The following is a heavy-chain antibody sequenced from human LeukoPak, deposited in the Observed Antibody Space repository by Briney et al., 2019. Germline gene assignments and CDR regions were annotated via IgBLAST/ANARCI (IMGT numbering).Heavy chain of an antibody. CDR1: RFTFSNAY. J-gene: IGHJ4*02. D-gene: IGHD6-13*01. V-gene: IGHV3-15*04. CDR2: IESKIDGGTT. Sequence: GGSLRLSCAASRFTFSNAYMCWVRQAPGRGLEWVGRIESKIDGGTTDYAAPVKGRFTISRDDSRNTLYLQMNSLKVEDTAVYYCTTDAGYSSRWYNYWGQGTLVTVSS. CDR3: TTDAGYSSRWYNY.